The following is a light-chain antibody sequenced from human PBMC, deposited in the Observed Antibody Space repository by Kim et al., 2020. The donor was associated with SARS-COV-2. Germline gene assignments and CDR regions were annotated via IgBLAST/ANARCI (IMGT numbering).Light chain of an antibody. CDR2: RHR. CDR1: RYKLGAGED. Sequence: QRVTLSCAGNRYKLGAGEDVKWHQQLPEKAQRLIISRHRNRRCGVPGRLAGTKADTSASLAITGLQPEEEADYCCQSYESGLSAIVFGGGTQLTVL. J-gene: IGLJ7*01. V-gene: IGLV1-40*01. CDR3: QSYESGLSAIV.